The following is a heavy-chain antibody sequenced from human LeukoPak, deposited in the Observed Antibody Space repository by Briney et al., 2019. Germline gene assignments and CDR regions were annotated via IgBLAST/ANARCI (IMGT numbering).Heavy chain of an antibody. V-gene: IGHV1-2*02. D-gene: IGHD3-22*01. CDR3: ARAGARNYYDSSGSFDY. Sequence: ASVKVSCKASGYTFTGYYMHWVRQAPGHGLEWMGWINPNSGGTNYAQKFQGRVTMTRDTSISTAYMELSRLRSDDTAVYYCARAGARNYYDSSGSFDYWGQGTLVTVSS. CDR1: GYTFTGYY. J-gene: IGHJ4*02. CDR2: INPNSGGT.